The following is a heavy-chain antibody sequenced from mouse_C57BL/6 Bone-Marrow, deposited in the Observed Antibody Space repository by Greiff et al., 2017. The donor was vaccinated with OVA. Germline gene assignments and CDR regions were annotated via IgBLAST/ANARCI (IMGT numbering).Heavy chain of an antibody. CDR1: WFSLTSYG. CDR2: IWGVGNT. Sequence: VKVVESGPGLVAPSQSLSITCTVSWFSLTSYGVSWVRQPPGKGLEWLGGIWGVGNTNYHSALISRLSISQDNSKSQVIIRLNSLQTDDTDTYYCANIAVASFDYWGQGTTLTVSS. V-gene: IGHV2-3*01. J-gene: IGHJ2*01. CDR3: ANIAVASFDY. D-gene: IGHD1-1*01.